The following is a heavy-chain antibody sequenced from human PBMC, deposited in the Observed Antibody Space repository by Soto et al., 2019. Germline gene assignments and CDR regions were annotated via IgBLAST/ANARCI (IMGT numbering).Heavy chain of an antibody. J-gene: IGHJ5*02. Sequence: SETRSLTCTVSGGSISSYYWSWIRQPPGKGLEWIGYIYYSGSTNYNPSLKSRVTISVDTSKNQFSLKLSSVTAADTAVYYCARRRCSSTSCYVENWFDPWGQGTLVTVSS. CDR2: IYYSGST. D-gene: IGHD2-2*01. CDR1: GGSISSYY. V-gene: IGHV4-59*08. CDR3: ARRRCSSTSCYVENWFDP.